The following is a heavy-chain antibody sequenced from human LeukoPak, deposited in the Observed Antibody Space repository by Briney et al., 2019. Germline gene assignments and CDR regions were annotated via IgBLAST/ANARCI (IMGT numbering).Heavy chain of an antibody. J-gene: IGHJ6*02. CDR1: GFTFSSYG. CDR2: ISYDGSNK. Sequence: PGGSLRLSCAASGFTFSSYGMHWVRQAPGKGLEWVAVISYDGSNKYYADSVKGRFTISRDNSKNTLYLQMNSLRAEDTAVYYCAKDRAWIQLWWPRYYGMDVWGQGTTVTVSS. V-gene: IGHV3-30*18. D-gene: IGHD5-18*01. CDR3: AKDRAWIQLWWPRYYGMDV.